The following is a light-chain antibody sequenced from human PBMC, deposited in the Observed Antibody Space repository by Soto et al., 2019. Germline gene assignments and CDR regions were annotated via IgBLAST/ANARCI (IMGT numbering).Light chain of an antibody. Sequence: QPVLTQPPSASGTPGQRVTISCSGSSSNLGSNTVNWYQHLPGTAPKLLIYSNNQRPSGVPDRFSGSKSDTSASLAISGLQSKDEADYYCAAWDDSLNGFYVFGTGTKLTVL. CDR3: AAWDDSLNGFYV. CDR1: SSNLGSNT. V-gene: IGLV1-44*01. J-gene: IGLJ1*01. CDR2: SNN.